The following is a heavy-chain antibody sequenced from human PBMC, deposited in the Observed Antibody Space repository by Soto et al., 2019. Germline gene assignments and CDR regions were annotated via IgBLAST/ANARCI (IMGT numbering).Heavy chain of an antibody. CDR3: ARGVSAGVDY. J-gene: IGHJ4*02. D-gene: IGHD1-26*01. CDR1: GGTSTRYA. Sequence: QERLVQSGAEVRKPGSSVKVSCKVTGGTSTRYAINWVRQAPGQGLEWMGGIVPMFGTSKYAQKFQGRVTITADTSTNIAYMELTTLTSDDTAFYYCARGVSAGVDYWGQGTLVTVSS. CDR2: IVPMFGTS. V-gene: IGHV1-69*06.